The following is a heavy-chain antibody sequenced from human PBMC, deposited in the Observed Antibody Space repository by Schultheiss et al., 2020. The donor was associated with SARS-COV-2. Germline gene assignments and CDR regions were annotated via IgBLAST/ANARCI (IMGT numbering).Heavy chain of an antibody. CDR1: GGSISSSSYY. CDR2: IYYSGST. D-gene: IGHD6-19*01. J-gene: IGHJ4*02. CDR3: ARHRSSGWHVGY. V-gene: IGHV4-39*01. Sequence: SETLSLTCTVSGGSISSSSYYWGWISQPPGKGLEWIGSIYYSGSTYYNPSLKSRVTISVDTSKNQFSLKLSSVTAADTAVYYCARHRSSGWHVGYWGQGTLVTVSS.